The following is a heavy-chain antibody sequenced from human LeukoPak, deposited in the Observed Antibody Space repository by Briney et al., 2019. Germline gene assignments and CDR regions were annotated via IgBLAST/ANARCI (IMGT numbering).Heavy chain of an antibody. CDR1: GYTFTGYY. CDR2: INPNSGGT. CDR3: AKVQYLILDAFDI. Sequence: VSVKVSCKASGYTFTGYYIYWVRQAPGQGLEWMGWINPNSGGTNYAQKFQGRVALTRDTSITTSYMDLSGLTSDDTAVYYCAKVQYLILDAFDIWGRGTMVTVS. J-gene: IGHJ3*02. D-gene: IGHD2-21*01. V-gene: IGHV1-2*02.